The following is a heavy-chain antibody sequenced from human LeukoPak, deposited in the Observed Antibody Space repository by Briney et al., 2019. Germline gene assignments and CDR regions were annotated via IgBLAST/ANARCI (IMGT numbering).Heavy chain of an antibody. V-gene: IGHV3-48*03. CDR2: ISSSGSTI. CDR3: ASRGGTRLYYYYMDV. D-gene: IGHD2-15*01. Sequence: GGSLRLSCAAYGFTFSSYEMNWVRQAPGKGLEWVSYISSSGSTIYHADSVKGRFTISRDNAKNSLYLQMNSLRAEDTAVYYCASRGGTRLYYYYMDVWGKGTTVTVS. CDR1: GFTFSSYE. J-gene: IGHJ6*03.